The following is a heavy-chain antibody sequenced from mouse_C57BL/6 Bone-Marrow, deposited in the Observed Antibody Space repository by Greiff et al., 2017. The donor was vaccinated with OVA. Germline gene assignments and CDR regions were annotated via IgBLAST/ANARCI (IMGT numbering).Heavy chain of an antibody. CDR3: ERQGLRRYYYAMDY. Sequence: QVQLQQPGAELVMPGASVKLSCKASGYTFTSYWMHWVKQRPGQGLEWIGEIDPSDSYTNYNQKFKGKSTLTVDKSSSTAYMQLSSLTSEDSAVYYGERQGLRRYYYAMDYWVKEPQSPSPQ. CDR1: GYTFTSYW. J-gene: IGHJ4*01. V-gene: IGHV1-69*01. CDR2: IDPSDSYT. D-gene: IGHD2-4*01.